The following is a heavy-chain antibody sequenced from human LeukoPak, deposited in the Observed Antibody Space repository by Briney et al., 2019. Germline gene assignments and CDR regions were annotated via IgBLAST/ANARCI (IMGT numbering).Heavy chain of an antibody. CDR2: ISSSSSYI. Sequence: GGSLRLSCAASGFTFSKYSINWVRQAPGKGLEWVSSISSSSSYIYYADSVKGRFTISRDNAKNLLYLQMNSLRAEDTAVYYCARDYPYSYYMNVWGNGTTVTVSS. D-gene: IGHD4-11*01. V-gene: IGHV3-21*01. CDR3: ARDYPYSYYMNV. J-gene: IGHJ6*03. CDR1: GFTFSKYS.